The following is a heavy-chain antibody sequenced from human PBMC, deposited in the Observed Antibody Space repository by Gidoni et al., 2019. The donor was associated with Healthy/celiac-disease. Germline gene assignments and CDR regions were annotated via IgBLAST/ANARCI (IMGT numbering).Heavy chain of an antibody. CDR2: INHSGST. V-gene: IGHV4-34*01. CDR1: GGSFSGYY. D-gene: IGHD5-18*01. J-gene: IGHJ5*02. Sequence: QVQLQQWGAGLLKPSETLSLTCAVYGGSFSGYYWSWIRQPPGKGLEWIGEINHSGSTNYNPSLKSRVTISVDTSKNQFSLKLSSVTAADTAVYYCARYSYGYNHWFDPWGQGTLVTVSS. CDR3: ARYSYGYNHWFDP.